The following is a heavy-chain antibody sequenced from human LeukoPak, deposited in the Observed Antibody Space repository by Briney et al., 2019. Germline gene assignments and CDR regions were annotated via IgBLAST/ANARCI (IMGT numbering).Heavy chain of an antibody. Sequence: ASVKVSCKASGYTLTSYDINWVRQATGQGLEWMGWMNPNSGNTGYAQKFQGRVTMTRNTSISTAYMELSSLRSEDTAVYYCARASGWPNNWFDPWGQGTLVTVSS. D-gene: IGHD6-19*01. J-gene: IGHJ5*02. CDR3: ARASGWPNNWFDP. V-gene: IGHV1-8*01. CDR1: GYTLTSYD. CDR2: MNPNSGNT.